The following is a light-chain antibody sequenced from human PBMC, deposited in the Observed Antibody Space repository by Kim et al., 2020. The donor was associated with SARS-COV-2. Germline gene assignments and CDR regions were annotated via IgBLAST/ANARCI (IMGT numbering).Light chain of an antibody. CDR2: AAS. J-gene: IGKJ1*01. CDR1: QDVNSY. Sequence: GDRVTITCRASQDVNSYLAWHQQKPGKAPKLLIYAASTLQSGVPSRFSGSGSGTDFTLTISCLQSDDFATYYCQQYYSYPPTFGQGTKVDIK. V-gene: IGKV1-8*01. CDR3: QQYYSYPPT.